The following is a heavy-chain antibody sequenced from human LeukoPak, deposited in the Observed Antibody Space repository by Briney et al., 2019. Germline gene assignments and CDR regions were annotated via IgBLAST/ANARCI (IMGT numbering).Heavy chain of an antibody. D-gene: IGHD6-13*01. Sequence: GRSLRLSCAASGFTFSSYGMHWVRQAPGKGLVWVSRINSDGSSTSYADSVKGRFTISRDNAKNTLYLQMNSLRAEDTAVYYCARVEGYSSSRTFDYWGQGTLVTVSS. CDR3: ARVEGYSSSRTFDY. CDR2: INSDGSST. J-gene: IGHJ4*02. CDR1: GFTFSSYG. V-gene: IGHV3-74*01.